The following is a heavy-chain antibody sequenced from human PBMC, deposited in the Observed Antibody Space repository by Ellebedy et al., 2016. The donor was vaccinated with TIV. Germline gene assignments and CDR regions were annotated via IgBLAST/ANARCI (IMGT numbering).Heavy chain of an antibody. V-gene: IGHV1-24*01. J-gene: IGHJ3*02. Sequence: AASVKVSCKVSGYTLTELSMHWVRQAPGKGLEWMGGFDPEDGETIYAQKFQGRVTMTEDTSTDTAYMELSSLRSEDTAVYYCATAERAVAGREVENDAFDIWGQGTMVTVSS. CDR2: FDPEDGET. CDR1: GYTLTELS. D-gene: IGHD6-19*01. CDR3: ATAERAVAGREVENDAFDI.